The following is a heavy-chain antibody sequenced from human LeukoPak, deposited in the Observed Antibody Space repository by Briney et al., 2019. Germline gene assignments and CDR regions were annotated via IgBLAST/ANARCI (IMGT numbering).Heavy chain of an antibody. CDR2: ISRSGSHI. V-gene: IGHV3-21*01. CDR3: ARDPEVYPFYYAMDV. Sequence: PGGSLRLSCAASGFNFSTYTMNWVCQAPGKGLEWVSTISRSGSHIYYADSLKGRFTISRDNAKNSLYLQMNSLRAEDTAVYYCARDPEVYPFYYAMDVWGQGTTVTVSS. D-gene: IGHD3-16*02. CDR1: GFNFSTYT. J-gene: IGHJ6*02.